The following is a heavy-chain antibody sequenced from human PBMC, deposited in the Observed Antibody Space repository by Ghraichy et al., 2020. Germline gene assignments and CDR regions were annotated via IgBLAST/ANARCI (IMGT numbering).Heavy chain of an antibody. V-gene: IGHV3-7*03. CDR2: IKQDGSEK. CDR3: ARSVGTYDYDSTTDY. D-gene: IGHD3-22*01. J-gene: IGHJ4*02. Sequence: GGSLRLSCAASGFTFSTYWMTWVRQAPGKGLEWVANIKQDGSEKHYVDSVKGRFTISRDNAKNSLYLQMNSLRAEDTAVYYCARSVGTYDYDSTTDYWGQGTLVTVSS. CDR1: GFTFSTYW.